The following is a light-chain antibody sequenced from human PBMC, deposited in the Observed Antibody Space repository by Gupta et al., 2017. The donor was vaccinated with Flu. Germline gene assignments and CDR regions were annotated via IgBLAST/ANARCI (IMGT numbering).Light chain of an antibody. V-gene: IGKV3-20*01. CDR1: QSVSSSY. CDR2: GAS. CDR3: QQYGSSHWT. J-gene: IGKJ1*01. Sequence: SPGERATLSCRASQSVSSSYLAWYQQKPGQAPRLLIYGASSRATGIPDRFSGSGSGTDFTLTISRLDPEDFAVYYCQQYGSSHWTFGQGTKVEIK.